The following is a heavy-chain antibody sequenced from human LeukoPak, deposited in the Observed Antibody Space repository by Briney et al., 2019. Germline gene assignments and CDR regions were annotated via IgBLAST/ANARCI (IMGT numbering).Heavy chain of an antibody. J-gene: IGHJ6*01. V-gene: IGHV3-23*01. CDR1: GVTFSGFA. Sequence: GGSLRLSCAASGVTFSGFAMSWVRRTPGKGLEWVSGIFGSGDNTLYADSVKGRFTISRDNSKNTLYLEMNGLRAEDTAIYYCAKMKGHPLPKYYMDVWGQGTTVTVSS. CDR3: AKMKGHPLPKYYMDV. CDR2: IFGSGDNT. D-gene: IGHD1-26*01.